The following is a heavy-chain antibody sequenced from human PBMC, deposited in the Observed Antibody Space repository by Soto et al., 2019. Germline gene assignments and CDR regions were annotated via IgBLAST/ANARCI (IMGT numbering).Heavy chain of an antibody. CDR1: GFTFSSYA. CDR2: ISGSGGST. CDR3: AKDGLPNYYGSGSYYSRFSWFDP. D-gene: IGHD3-10*01. Sequence: EVQLLESGGGLVQPGGSLRLSCAASGFTFSSYAMSWVRQAPGKGLKWVSAISGSGGSTYYADSVKGRFTISRDNSKNTLYLQMNSLRAEDTAVYYCAKDGLPNYYGSGSYYSRFSWFDPWGQGTLVTVSS. V-gene: IGHV3-23*01. J-gene: IGHJ5*02.